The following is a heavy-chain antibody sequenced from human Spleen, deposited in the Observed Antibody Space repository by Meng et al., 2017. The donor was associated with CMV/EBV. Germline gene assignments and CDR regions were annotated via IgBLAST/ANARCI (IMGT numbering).Heavy chain of an antibody. Sequence: GGSLRLSCAASGFTVSSKYMSWVRQAPGKGLEWVSVIYSGGTTYYADSVKGRFTISRDNSKNTLYLQMNSLRVEDTAVYYCARAKGSYQLPIDLFDYWGQGTLVTVSS. CDR3: ARAKGSYQLPIDLFDY. CDR1: GFTVSSKY. J-gene: IGHJ4*02. D-gene: IGHD2-2*01. CDR2: IYSGGTT. V-gene: IGHV3-66*02.